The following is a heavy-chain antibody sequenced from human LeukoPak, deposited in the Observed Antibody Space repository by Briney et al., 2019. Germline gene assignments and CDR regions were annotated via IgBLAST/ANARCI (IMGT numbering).Heavy chain of an antibody. CDR1: GGSFSGYY. Sequence: SETLSLTCAVSGGSFSGYYWTWIRQPPGKGLEWIGEINHSGSANYNPSLKSRVTISLDTSKNQFSLKLTSVTAADTAVYYCARGPDRRTSTYYYYYYGMDVWGQGTTVTVSS. CDR2: INHSGSA. CDR3: ARGPDRRTSTYYYYYYGMDV. D-gene: IGHD1-14*01. V-gene: IGHV4-34*01. J-gene: IGHJ6*02.